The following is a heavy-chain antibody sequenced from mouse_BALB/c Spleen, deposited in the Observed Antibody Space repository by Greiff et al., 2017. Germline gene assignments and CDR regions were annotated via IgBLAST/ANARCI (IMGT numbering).Heavy chain of an antibody. CDR3: ASQVRRRLMDY. CDR1: GFSLTSYG. D-gene: IGHD2-14*01. V-gene: IGHV2-9*02. Sequence: VQLQQSGPGLVAPSQSLSITCTVSGFSLTSYGVHWVRQPPGKGLEWLGVIWAGGSTNYNSALMSRLSISKDNSKSQVFLKMNSLQTDDTAMYYCASQVRRRLMDYWGQGTSVTVSS. CDR2: IWAGGST. J-gene: IGHJ4*01.